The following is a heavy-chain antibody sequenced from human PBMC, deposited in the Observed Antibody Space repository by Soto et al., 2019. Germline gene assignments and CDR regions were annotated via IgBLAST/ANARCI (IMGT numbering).Heavy chain of an antibody. CDR1: GFTVSSNY. D-gene: IGHD6-13*01. J-gene: IGHJ6*02. CDR3: ASRGSAGPENYYYYGMDV. V-gene: IGHV3-53*01. CDR2: IYSGGST. Sequence: GGSLRLSCAASGFTVSSNYMSWVRQAPGKGLEWVSVIYSGGSTYYADSVKGRFTISRDNSKNTLYLQMNSLRAEDTAVYYCASRGSAGPENYYYYGMDVWGQGTTVTVSS.